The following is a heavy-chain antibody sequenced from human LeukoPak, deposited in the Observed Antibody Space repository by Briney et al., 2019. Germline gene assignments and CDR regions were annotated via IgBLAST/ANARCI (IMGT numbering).Heavy chain of an antibody. V-gene: IGHV3-48*01. CDR1: GFTFSSYS. Sequence: GGSLRLSCAASGFTFSSYSMNWVRQAPGKGLEWVSYISSSSSTIYYADSVKGRFTISRDNAKNSLYLQMNSLRAEDTAVYYCARDSFTYDILTGYYPDAFDIWGQGTMVTVSS. J-gene: IGHJ3*02. CDR3: ARDSFTYDILTGYYPDAFDI. D-gene: IGHD3-9*01. CDR2: ISSSSSTI.